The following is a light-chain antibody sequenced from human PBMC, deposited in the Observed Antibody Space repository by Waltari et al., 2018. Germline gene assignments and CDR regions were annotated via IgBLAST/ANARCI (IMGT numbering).Light chain of an antibody. V-gene: IGKV1-5*03. CDR2: KAS. Sequence: DIQMTQSPSSLSASIGDRVTFTCRSSQSISSWLDWYQQKPGKAPKLLISKASTLESGVPSRVSGSGSGTEFTLTISSLQPDDFATYYCQQYTSFSLTFGGGTTVEIK. CDR3: QQYTSFSLT. J-gene: IGKJ4*01. CDR1: QSISSW.